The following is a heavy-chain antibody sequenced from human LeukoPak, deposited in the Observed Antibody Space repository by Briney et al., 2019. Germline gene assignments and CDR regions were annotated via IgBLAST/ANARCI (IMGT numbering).Heavy chain of an antibody. Sequence: GGSLRLSCAASGFTFSSYAMSWVRQAPGKGLEWVSGISGSGGSTYYTDSVKGRFSTSRDNSKNTLYLQMNSLRAEDTAVYYCAKSYGDYSWFDPWGQGTLVTVSS. CDR2: ISGSGGST. CDR3: AKSYGDYSWFDP. V-gene: IGHV3-23*01. CDR1: GFTFSSYA. J-gene: IGHJ5*02. D-gene: IGHD4-17*01.